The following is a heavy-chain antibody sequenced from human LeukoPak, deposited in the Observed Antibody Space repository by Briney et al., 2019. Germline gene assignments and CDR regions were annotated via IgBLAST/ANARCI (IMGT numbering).Heavy chain of an antibody. CDR2: INPNSGGT. V-gene: IGHV1-2*06. D-gene: IGHD6-13*01. Sequence: GASVKVSCKASGYTFTGYYMHWVRQAPGQGLEWMGRINPNSGGTNYAQEFQGRVTMTRDTSISTAYMELSRLRSDDTAVYYCARVKEIAAALDYWGQGTLVTVSS. CDR1: GYTFTGYY. J-gene: IGHJ4*02. CDR3: ARVKEIAAALDY.